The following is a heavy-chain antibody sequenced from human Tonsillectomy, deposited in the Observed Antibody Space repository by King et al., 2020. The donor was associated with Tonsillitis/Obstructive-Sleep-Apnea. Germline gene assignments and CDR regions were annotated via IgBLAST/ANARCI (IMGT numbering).Heavy chain of an antibody. V-gene: IGHV4-61*01. CDR2: IYYSGST. Sequence: VQLQESGPGLVKPSETLSLTCTVSGGSVSRCSYYWSWIRQPPGKGLEWIGYIYYSGSTNYNLSLKSRGTIPVDTSKNQFSLKLSAVTAADTAVYYCARGGITIFGVVTPAYWYFDLWGRGTLVTVSS. CDR1: GGSVSRCSYY. CDR3: ARGGITIFGVVTPAYWYFDL. J-gene: IGHJ2*01. D-gene: IGHD3-3*01.